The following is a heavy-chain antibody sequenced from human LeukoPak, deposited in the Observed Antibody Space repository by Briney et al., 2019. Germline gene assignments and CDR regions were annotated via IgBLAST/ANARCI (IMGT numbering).Heavy chain of an antibody. V-gene: IGHV3-23*01. J-gene: IGHJ4*02. CDR3: AKCGNSGCHLIDY. CDR1: GFTFTTNA. D-gene: IGHD5-12*01. CDR2: ISGRTGAT. Sequence: GGSLRLTCAASGFTFTTNAMSWVRQAPGKGLEWVSAISGRTGATYYADSEKGRFTISRDNSKSTLYLQMDSLRAEDTAVYYCAKCGNSGCHLIDYWGQGTLVTVSS.